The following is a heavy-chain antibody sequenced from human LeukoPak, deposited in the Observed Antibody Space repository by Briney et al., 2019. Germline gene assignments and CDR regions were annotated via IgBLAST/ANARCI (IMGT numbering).Heavy chain of an antibody. V-gene: IGHV4-38-2*02. D-gene: IGHD3-16*01. Sequence: SETLSLTCTVSGYSISSGYFWGWIRQPPGKGLEWIGTIYHSGSTYYNASLESRVTISVDTSKNQFSLKLSSVTAADTAVYYCARGPRGDFDYWGQGTLVTVSS. J-gene: IGHJ4*02. CDR1: GYSISSGYF. CDR2: IYHSGST. CDR3: ARGPRGDFDY.